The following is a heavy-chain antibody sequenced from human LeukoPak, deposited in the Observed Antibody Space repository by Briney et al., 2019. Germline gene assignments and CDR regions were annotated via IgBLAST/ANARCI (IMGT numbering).Heavy chain of an antibody. V-gene: IGHV1-69*04. CDR3: AGGVWFDP. D-gene: IGHD3-16*01. CDR2: IIPILGIA. J-gene: IGHJ5*02. Sequence: SVKVSCKASGGTFSSYAISWVRQAPGQGLEWMGRIIPILGIANYAQRFQGRVTITADKSTSTAYMELSSLRSEDTAVYYCAGGVWFDPWGQGTLVTVSS. CDR1: GGTFSSYA.